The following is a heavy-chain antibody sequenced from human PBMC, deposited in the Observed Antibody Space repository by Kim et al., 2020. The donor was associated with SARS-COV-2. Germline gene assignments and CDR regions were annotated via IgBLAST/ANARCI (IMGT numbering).Heavy chain of an antibody. Sequence: ASVKVSCKASGYTFTGYYMHWVRQAPGQGLEWMGRINPNSGGTNYAQKFQGRVTMTRDTSISTAYMELSRLRSDDTAVYYCARVRTIFGVVIIRGEDYYYGMDVWGQGTTVTVSS. CDR3: ARVRTIFGVVIIRGEDYYYGMDV. D-gene: IGHD3-3*01. CDR1: GYTFTGYY. CDR2: INPNSGGT. J-gene: IGHJ6*02. V-gene: IGHV1-2*06.